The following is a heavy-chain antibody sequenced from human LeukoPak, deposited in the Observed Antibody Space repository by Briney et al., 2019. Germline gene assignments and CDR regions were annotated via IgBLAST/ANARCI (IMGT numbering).Heavy chain of an antibody. CDR1: GFSLSSYT. J-gene: IGHJ2*01. CDR3: TRRGEEVFWYFDV. V-gene: IGHV3-48*01. D-gene: IGHD3-10*01. CDR2: ISSSSSTI. Sequence: GGSLRLSCVASGFSLSSYTMEWVRQAPGKGLEWVSSISSSSSTIYYADSVDGRFTVSRDNGKNSLYQQMNTLRAEDTAVYYCTRRGEEVFWYFDVWGRGTLVTVSS.